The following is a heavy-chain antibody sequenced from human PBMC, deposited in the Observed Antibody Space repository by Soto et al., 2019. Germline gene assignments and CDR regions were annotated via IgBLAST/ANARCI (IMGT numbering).Heavy chain of an antibody. V-gene: IGHV4-61*01. CDR3: ARERRANYYDSSGYYSFDY. J-gene: IGHJ4*02. CDR2: IYYSGST. Sequence: SSETLSLTCTVSGGSVSSGSYYWSWIRQPPGKGLEWIGYIYYSGSTNYNPSLKSRVTISVDTSKNQFSLKLSSVTAADTAVYYCARERRANYYDSSGYYSFDYWGQGTLVTVS. CDR1: GGSVSSGSYY. D-gene: IGHD3-22*01.